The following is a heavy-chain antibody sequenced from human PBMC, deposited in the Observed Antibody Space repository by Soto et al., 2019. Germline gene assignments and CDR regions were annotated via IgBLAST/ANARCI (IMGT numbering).Heavy chain of an antibody. CDR1: GYTFSTYG. D-gene: IGHD2-15*01. CDR3: ARDCKGAEVFDP. V-gene: IGHV1-18*01. Sequence: QVQLVQSGAEVKKPGASVKVSCKASGYTFSTYGFSWVRQAPGQGLEWMGWIGADNGDTNYAQNFQGRVTMTTDTSTTTSYMELRSLTSDDTAGYFCARDCKGAEVFDPWGQGTLVTVSS. CDR2: IGADNGDT. J-gene: IGHJ5*02.